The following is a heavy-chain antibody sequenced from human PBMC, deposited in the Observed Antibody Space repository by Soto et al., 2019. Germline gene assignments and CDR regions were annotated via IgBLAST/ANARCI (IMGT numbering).Heavy chain of an antibody. J-gene: IGHJ4*02. CDR3: ARVVEGIRSHGTFDY. V-gene: IGHV1-18*01. CDR1: GYTFTSYG. D-gene: IGHD1-26*01. CDR2: ISAYNGNT. Sequence: ASVKVSCKASGYTFTSYGISWVRQAPGQGLEWMGWISAYNGNTNYAQKLQGRVTMTTDTSTSTAYMELRSLRSDDTAVYYCARVVEGIRSHGTFDYWGQGTLVTVSS.